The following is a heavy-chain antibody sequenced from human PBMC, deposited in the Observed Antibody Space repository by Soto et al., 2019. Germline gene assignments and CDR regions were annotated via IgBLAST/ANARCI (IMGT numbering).Heavy chain of an antibody. D-gene: IGHD2-15*01. CDR2: ISAYNGNT. V-gene: IGHV1-18*04. Sequence: ASVKVSCKASGYTFTSYGISWVRQAPGQGLEWMGWISAYNGNTNYAQKLQGRVTMTTDTSTSTSYVELRSLRSDDTAVYYCARDCSGGSCYGVYWGQGTLVTVSS. CDR3: ARDCSGGSCYGVY. CDR1: GYTFTSYG. J-gene: IGHJ4*02.